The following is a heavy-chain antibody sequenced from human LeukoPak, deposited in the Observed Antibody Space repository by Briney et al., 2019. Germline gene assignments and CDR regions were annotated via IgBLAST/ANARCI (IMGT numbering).Heavy chain of an antibody. J-gene: IGHJ4*02. CDR2: IWYDGSKT. D-gene: IGHD5-24*01. V-gene: IGHV3-33*06. CDR1: GFIFSSYG. Sequence: GGSLRLSCAASGFIFSSYGMHWVRQAPGKGLEWVAVIWYDGSKTYYGDSVKGRFTISRDNSKNTVYLQLNSLRTEDTAVHYCVKEWRWQPPCFDYWGQGTLVTVSS. CDR3: VKEWRWQPPCFDY.